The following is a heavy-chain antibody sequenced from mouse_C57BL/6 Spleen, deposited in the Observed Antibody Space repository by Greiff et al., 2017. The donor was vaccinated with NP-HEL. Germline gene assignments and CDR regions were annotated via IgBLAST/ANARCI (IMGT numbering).Heavy chain of an antibody. CDR3: ARGVGRLYAMDY. Sequence: QVHVKQPGAELVKPGASVKMSCKASGYTFTSYWITWVKQRPGQGLEWIGDIYPGSGSTNYNEKFKSKATLTVDTSSSTAYMQLSSLTSEDAAVYYCARGVGRLYAMDYWGQGTSVTVSS. J-gene: IGHJ4*01. V-gene: IGHV1-55*01. CDR1: GYTFTSYW. D-gene: IGHD1-1*02. CDR2: IYPGSGST.